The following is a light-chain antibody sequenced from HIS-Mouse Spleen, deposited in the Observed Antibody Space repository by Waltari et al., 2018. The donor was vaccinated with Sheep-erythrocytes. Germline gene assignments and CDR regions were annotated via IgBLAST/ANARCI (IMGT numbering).Light chain of an antibody. CDR2: QDT. J-gene: IGLJ2*01. Sequence: SSELTQPPSVSVSPGQTASITCSGDKLGDKYACWYQQRPGQSPVLVIYQDTKRPSGNPGRFTGSNSGNTATLTLSGTQAMDEADYYCQAWDSSIVVFGGGTKLTVL. CDR3: QAWDSSIVV. V-gene: IGLV3-1*01. CDR1: KLGDKY.